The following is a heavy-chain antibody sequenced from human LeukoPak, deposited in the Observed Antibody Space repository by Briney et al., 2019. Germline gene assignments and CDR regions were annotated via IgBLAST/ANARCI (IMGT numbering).Heavy chain of an antibody. D-gene: IGHD6-19*01. J-gene: IGHJ4*02. Sequence: SETLSLTCAVYGGSFSGYYWSWIRQPPGKGLEWIGEINHSGSTNYNPSLKSRVTISVDTSKNKFSLKLSSVTAADTAVYYCARISRRGWQPDYWGQGTLVTVSS. CDR3: ARISRRGWQPDY. V-gene: IGHV4-34*01. CDR1: GGSFSGYY. CDR2: INHSGST.